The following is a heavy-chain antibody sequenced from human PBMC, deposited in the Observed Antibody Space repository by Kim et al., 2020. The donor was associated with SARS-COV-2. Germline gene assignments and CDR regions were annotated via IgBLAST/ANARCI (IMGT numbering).Heavy chain of an antibody. CDR2: IYYSGST. CDR1: GGSISSSSYY. Sequence: SETLSLTCTVSGGSISSSSYYWGWIRQPPGKGLEWIGSIYYSGSTYYNPSLKSRVTIYVDTSKNQFSLKLSSVTAADTAVYYCARHGPSYDILTGSYTPTKSGWFDPWGQGTLVTVSS. CDR3: ARHGPSYDILTGSYTPTKSGWFDP. J-gene: IGHJ5*02. D-gene: IGHD3-9*01. V-gene: IGHV4-39*01.